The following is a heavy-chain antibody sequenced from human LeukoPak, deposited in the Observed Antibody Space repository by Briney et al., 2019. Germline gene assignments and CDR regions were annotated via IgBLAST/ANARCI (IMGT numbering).Heavy chain of an antibody. CDR2: ISAYNGNT. V-gene: IGHV1-18*01. J-gene: IGHJ4*02. CDR1: GYTFTSYG. Sequence: ASVKVSCKASGYTFTSYGISWVRQAPGEGLEWMGWISAYNGNTNYAQKLLGRVTMTTDTSTSTAYMELRSLRSDDTAVYYCAREDDSSGYFDYWGQGTLVTVSS. CDR3: AREDDSSGYFDY. D-gene: IGHD3-22*01.